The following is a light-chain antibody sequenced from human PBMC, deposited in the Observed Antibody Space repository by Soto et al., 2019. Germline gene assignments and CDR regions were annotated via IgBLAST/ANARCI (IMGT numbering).Light chain of an antibody. Sequence: EIVMTQSPATLSVSPGERATLSCRASQSVSSNVAWYQQTRGQAPRLLMFDAYTRATGIPARFSGSGSGTEFTLTISSLEPEDCAIYYCQQRQYWPPITFGQGTRLEIK. J-gene: IGKJ5*01. V-gene: IGKV3-15*01. CDR2: DAY. CDR3: QQRQYWPPIT. CDR1: QSVSSN.